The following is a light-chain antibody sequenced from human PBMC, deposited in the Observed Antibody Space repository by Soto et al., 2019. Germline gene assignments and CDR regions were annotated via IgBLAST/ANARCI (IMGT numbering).Light chain of an antibody. CDR1: QSVSSNF. CDR2: GAY. CDR3: QQYGSSPRT. V-gene: IGKV3-20*01. J-gene: IGKJ1*01. Sequence: IVLTRSPGTLSLSPEERATLSCRASQSVSSNFLAWYQQRPGQAPRLLIYGAYNRATGIPDRFCGSWSGTDFTLTISRLEPEDFAVYYCQQYGSSPRTFGQGTKVDIK.